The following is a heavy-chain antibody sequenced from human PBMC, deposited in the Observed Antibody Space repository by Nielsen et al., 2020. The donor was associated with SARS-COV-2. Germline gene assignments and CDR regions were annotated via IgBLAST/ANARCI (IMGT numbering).Heavy chain of an antibody. Sequence: ASVKVSCKASGYTFTSYAMHWVRQAPGQRLEWMGWINAGNGNTKYSQKFQGRVTITRDTSASTAYMELSSLRSEDTAVYYCARGAYDFWSGTSEYFQHWGQGTLVTVSS. D-gene: IGHD3-3*01. CDR1: GYTFTSYA. V-gene: IGHV1-3*01. CDR3: ARGAYDFWSGTSEYFQH. J-gene: IGHJ1*01. CDR2: INAGNGNT.